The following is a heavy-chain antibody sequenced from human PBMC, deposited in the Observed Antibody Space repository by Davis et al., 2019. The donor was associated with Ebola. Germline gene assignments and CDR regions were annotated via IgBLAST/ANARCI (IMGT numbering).Heavy chain of an antibody. J-gene: IGHJ3*02. CDR3: ARGGYYDTSGYSHDAFDI. CDR2: ISSSSYYI. CDR1: GFIFSTYS. Sequence: GESLKISCAASGFIFSTYSMNWVRQAPGKGLEWVSSISSSSYYIYYADSLKGRFTISRDNAKNSLYLQMNSLRAEDTAVYHCARGGYYDTSGYSHDAFDIWGQGTMVTVSS. D-gene: IGHD3-22*01. V-gene: IGHV3-21*01.